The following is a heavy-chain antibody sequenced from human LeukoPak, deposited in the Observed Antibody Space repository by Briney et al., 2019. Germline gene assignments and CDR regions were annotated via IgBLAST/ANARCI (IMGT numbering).Heavy chain of an antibody. V-gene: IGHV3-7*01. CDR1: GFTFSSYW. Sequence: PGGSLRLSCAASGFTFSSYWMGWVRQAPGKGLEWVANIKQDGSEKYYVDSVKGRFTISRDNANNLLYLQMNSLRAEDTAVYYCARESFAARWDWGQGTLVTVSS. CDR3: ARESFAARWD. J-gene: IGHJ4*02. CDR2: IKQDGSEK. D-gene: IGHD6-6*01.